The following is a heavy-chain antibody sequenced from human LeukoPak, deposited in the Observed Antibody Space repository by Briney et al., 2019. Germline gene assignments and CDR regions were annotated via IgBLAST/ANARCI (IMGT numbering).Heavy chain of an antibody. D-gene: IGHD6-19*01. CDR2: ISYDGSNK. CDR3: ARDVSSGWYWSFDL. V-gene: IGHV3-30-3*01. CDR1: GFTFSTYA. J-gene: IGHJ2*01. Sequence: PGRSLRLSCAASGFTFSTYAMHWVRQAPGKGLEWVAVISYDGSNKYYTDSVKGRFTISRDNSKNTLYPQMNSLRTEDTAVYYCARDVSSGWYWSFDLWGRGTLVTVSS.